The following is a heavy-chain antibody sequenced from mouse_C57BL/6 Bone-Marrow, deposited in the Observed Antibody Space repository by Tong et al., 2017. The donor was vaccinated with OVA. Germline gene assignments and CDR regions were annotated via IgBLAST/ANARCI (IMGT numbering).Heavy chain of an antibody. D-gene: IGHD2-1*01. V-gene: IGHV1-54*01. CDR3: GDGNYYYAMDY. CDR2: INPGSGGT. Sequence: VQLQQSGAELVRPGTSVKVSCKASGYAFTNYLIEWVKQRPGQGLEWIGVINPGSGGTNYNEKFKGKATLTADKSYSTAYMQLSSLTSDDSAVYFCGDGNYYYAMDYWGQGTSVTVSS. J-gene: IGHJ4*01. CDR1: GYAFTNYL.